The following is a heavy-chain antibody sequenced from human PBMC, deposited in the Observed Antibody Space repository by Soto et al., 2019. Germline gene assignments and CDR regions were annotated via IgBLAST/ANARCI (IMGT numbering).Heavy chain of an antibody. V-gene: IGHV3-48*02. J-gene: IGHJ6*02. CDR1: GFTFSSYS. CDR2: ISSSSSTI. CDR3: ARARASGWYGDYYGMDV. D-gene: IGHD6-19*01. Sequence: PGGSLRLSCAASGFTFSSYSMNWVRQAPGKGLEWVSYISSSSSTIYYADSVKGRFTISRDNAKNSLYLQMNSLRDEDTAVYYCARARASGWYGDYYGMDVWGQGTTVTVSS.